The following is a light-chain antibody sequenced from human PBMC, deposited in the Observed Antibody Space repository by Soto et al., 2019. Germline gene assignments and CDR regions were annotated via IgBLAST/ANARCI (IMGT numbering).Light chain of an antibody. V-gene: IGKV3-15*01. CDR2: GAS. CDR1: QNLRSS. J-gene: IGKJ5*01. Sequence: VMTQSPATLSVSPGERATLSCRASQNLRSSLAWYQQKPGQAPRLLIYGASTRATGIPARFSGSGSGTDFTLTISSLEPEDFAVYYCQQRSNPITFGQGTRLEIK. CDR3: QQRSNPIT.